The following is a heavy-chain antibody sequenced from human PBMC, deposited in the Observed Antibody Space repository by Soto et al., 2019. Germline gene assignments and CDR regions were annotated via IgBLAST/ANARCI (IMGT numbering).Heavy chain of an antibody. Sequence: SETLSLTCTVSGGAVSSGTYYWSWIRQPPGKGLEWIGHIYSTGSTNYNPSLKSRVTMSLDTSRNQFSLKLSSVTAADTAVYYCTRGPPRVQWFDPWGLGTLVTVSS. CDR2: IYSTGST. CDR3: TRGPPRVQWFDP. V-gene: IGHV4-61*01. CDR1: GGAVSSGTYY. J-gene: IGHJ5*02.